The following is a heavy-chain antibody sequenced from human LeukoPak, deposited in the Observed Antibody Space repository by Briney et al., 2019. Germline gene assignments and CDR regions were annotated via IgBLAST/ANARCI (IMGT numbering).Heavy chain of an antibody. Sequence: GGFLRLSCAASGFTFSSYAMHWVRQAPGKGLEWVAVISYDGSNKYYADSVKGRFTISRDNSKNTLYLQMNSLRAEDTAVYYCARDPYGSGSYSEFDYWGQGTLVTVSS. J-gene: IGHJ4*02. CDR2: ISYDGSNK. CDR3: ARDPYGSGSYSEFDY. D-gene: IGHD3-10*01. CDR1: GFTFSSYA. V-gene: IGHV3-30-3*01.